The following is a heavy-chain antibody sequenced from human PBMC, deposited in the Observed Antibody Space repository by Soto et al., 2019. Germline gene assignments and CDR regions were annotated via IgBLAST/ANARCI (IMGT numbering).Heavy chain of an antibody. Sequence: PGGSLRLSCAASGFTFSSYAMHWVRQAPGRGLEWVAVISYDGSNKYYADSVKGRFTISRDNSKNTLYLQMNSLRAEDTAVYYCARDKYYDSSGYYYPGYWGQGTLVTVSS. CDR1: GFTFSSYA. CDR3: ARDKYYDSSGYYYPGY. J-gene: IGHJ4*02. D-gene: IGHD3-22*01. V-gene: IGHV3-30-3*01. CDR2: ISYDGSNK.